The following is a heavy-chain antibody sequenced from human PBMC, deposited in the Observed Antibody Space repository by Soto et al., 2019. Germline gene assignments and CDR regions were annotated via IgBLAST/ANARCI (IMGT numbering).Heavy chain of an antibody. CDR2: IVPIFGTR. Sequence: QVQLVQSGAEVKKPGSSVKVSCKISGGTFSRYSISWVRQAPGQGLEWMGGIVPIFGTRNYAQKFQDRVTITTDESATTAHMDLSNLRSEETAVYYCARPYEGGYSSNHHYYYALDVWGQGTAVTVSS. J-gene: IGHJ6*02. CDR1: GGTFSRYS. D-gene: IGHD3-22*01. CDR3: ARPYEGGYSSNHHYYYALDV. V-gene: IGHV1-69*05.